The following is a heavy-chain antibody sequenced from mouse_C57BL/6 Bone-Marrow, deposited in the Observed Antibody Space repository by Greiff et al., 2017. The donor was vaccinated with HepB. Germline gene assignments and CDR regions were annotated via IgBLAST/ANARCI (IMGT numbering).Heavy chain of an antibody. CDR1: GYTFTSYW. CDR2: IYPGSGNT. V-gene: IGHV1-55*01. CDR3: ARLDDGYLYYAMDY. D-gene: IGHD2-3*01. J-gene: IGHJ4*01. Sequence: QVQLQQPGAELVKPGASVKMSCKASGYTFTSYWITWVKQRPGQGLEWIGDIYPGSGNTYYNEKFKGKATLTADKSSSTAYMELRSLTSEDSAVYFCARLDDGYLYYAMDYWGQGTSVTVSS.